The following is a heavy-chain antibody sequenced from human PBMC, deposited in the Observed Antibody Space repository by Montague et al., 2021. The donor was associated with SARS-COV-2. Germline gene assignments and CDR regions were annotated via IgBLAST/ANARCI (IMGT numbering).Heavy chain of an antibody. CDR2: IDYSGYT. CDR3: VSPSMILVL. J-gene: IGHJ4*02. V-gene: IGHV4-39*01. CDR1: GGSIRTSDYY. Sequence: SETLSLTCSVSGGSIRTSDYYWGWIRQPPGKGLEWIGTIDYSGYTYYSPSLESRVTISLDTSKNQFYLRLNSVTAADTAVYYCVSPSMILVLWGQGTLVTVSS. D-gene: IGHD3-22*01.